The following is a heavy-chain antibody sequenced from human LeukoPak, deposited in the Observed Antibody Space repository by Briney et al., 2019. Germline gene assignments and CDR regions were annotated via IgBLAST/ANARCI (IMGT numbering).Heavy chain of an antibody. Sequence: GGSLRLSCAASRFTFSDYYMSWIRQAPGKGLEWVSYISSSGSTIYYADSVKGRFTISRDNAKNSLYLQMNSLRAEDTAVYYSGKEAHCSGGSCRIDYWGQGPLVTVSS. CDR1: RFTFSDYY. J-gene: IGHJ4*02. D-gene: IGHD2-15*01. CDR3: GKEAHCSGGSCRIDY. V-gene: IGHV3-11*04. CDR2: ISSSGSTI.